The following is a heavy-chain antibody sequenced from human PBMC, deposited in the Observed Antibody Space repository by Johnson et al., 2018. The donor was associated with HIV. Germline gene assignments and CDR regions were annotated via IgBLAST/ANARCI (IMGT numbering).Heavy chain of an antibody. V-gene: IGHV3-30*03. D-gene: IGHD7-27*01. CDR1: GFTFSNAW. CDR3: ARENWGQRMNAFDI. J-gene: IGHJ3*02. CDR2: ISYDGSNT. Sequence: QVQLVESGGGMVQPGGSLRLSCAASGFTFSNAWMSWVRQAPGKGLEWVAVISYDGSNTYYADSVKGRFTISRDNSKNTLYLQMNSLRAEDTAVYYCARENWGQRMNAFDIWGQGTMVTVSS.